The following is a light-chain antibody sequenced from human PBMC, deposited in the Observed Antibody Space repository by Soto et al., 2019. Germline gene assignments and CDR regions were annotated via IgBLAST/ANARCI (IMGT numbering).Light chain of an antibody. Sequence: EIVMTQSPADLSVSPGERATLSCKASQSVSSNLAWYQQKPGQAPRLLIYDASTRATGIPARFSGSGSGTDFTPTISSLQAEDFAGYYCQQYKNWPPWTFGQGTKVESK. CDR2: DAS. V-gene: IGKV3-15*01. J-gene: IGKJ1*01. CDR1: QSVSSN. CDR3: QQYKNWPPWT.